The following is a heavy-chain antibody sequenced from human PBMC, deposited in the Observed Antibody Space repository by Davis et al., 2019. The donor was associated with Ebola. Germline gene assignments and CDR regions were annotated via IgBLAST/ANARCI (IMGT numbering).Heavy chain of an antibody. Sequence: PSETLSLTCTVSGGSITTDSYYWSWIRQHPGKGLEWFGYIYHSGSTYYNPSLKSRVAISVDTSKNQFSLKLTSVTAADTAVYYCAKTVTTSSRGFDPWGQGTLVTVSS. J-gene: IGHJ5*02. CDR2: IYHSGST. D-gene: IGHD4-17*01. CDR1: GGSITTDSYY. V-gene: IGHV4-31*03. CDR3: AKTVTTSSRGFDP.